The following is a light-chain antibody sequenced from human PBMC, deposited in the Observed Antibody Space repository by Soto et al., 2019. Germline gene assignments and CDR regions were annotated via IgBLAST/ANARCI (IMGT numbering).Light chain of an antibody. V-gene: IGLV1-47*01. CDR1: SSNVGSNF. Sequence: QSVLTQPPSASGTPGQSVTISCSGSSSNVGSNFVFWYQQLPGKAPQLLIYKNNQRPSGVPDRSSGSKSGTSASLAISGLRSEDEADYYCAAWDDRLSGHVMFGGGTKLTVL. CDR2: KNN. J-gene: IGLJ3*02. CDR3: AAWDDRLSGHVM.